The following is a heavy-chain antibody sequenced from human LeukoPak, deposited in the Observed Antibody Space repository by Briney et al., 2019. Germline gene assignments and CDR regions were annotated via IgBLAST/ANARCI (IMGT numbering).Heavy chain of an antibody. CDR3: AHSSRDGYNYHYFDY. D-gene: IGHD5-24*01. J-gene: IGHJ4*02. Sequence: SGPPPVNPTQTITLTCTFSGFSPSTSGVGMGWIRQPPGKALEWLALIYWDDDKRYSPSLKSRLTITKDTSKNQVVLTMTNMDPVDTATYYCAHSSRDGYNYHYFDYWGQGTLVTVSS. CDR2: IYWDDDK. CDR1: GFSPSTSGVG. V-gene: IGHV2-5*02.